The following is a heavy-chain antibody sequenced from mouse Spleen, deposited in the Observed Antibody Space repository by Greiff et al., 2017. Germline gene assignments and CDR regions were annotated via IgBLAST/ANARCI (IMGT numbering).Heavy chain of an antibody. CDR2: INYDGSST. CDR1: GFTFSDYY. J-gene: IGHJ3*01. CDR3: ARGSSMITTSWFAY. Sequence: EVKLMESEGGLVQPGSSMKLSCTASGFTFSDYYMAWVRQVPEKGLEWVANINYDGSSTYYLDSLKSRFIISRDNAKNILYLQMSSLKSEDTATYYCARGSSMITTSWFAYWGQGTLVTVSA. D-gene: IGHD2-4*01. V-gene: IGHV5-16*01.